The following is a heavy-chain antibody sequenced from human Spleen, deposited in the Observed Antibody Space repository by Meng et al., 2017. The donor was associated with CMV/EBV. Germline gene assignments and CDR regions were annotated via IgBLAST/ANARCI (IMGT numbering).Heavy chain of an antibody. D-gene: IGHD3-22*01. Sequence: GGSLRLSCAASGFTFSGSAMHWVRQASGKGLEWVGRIRSKTNTYATAYAASLKGRFTFSRDDSKNTAYLQMNSLKPEDTAVYYCTRLGDADYYDNSGYYNWGQGTLVTVSS. CDR2: IRSKTNTYAT. J-gene: IGHJ4*02. V-gene: IGHV3-73*01. CDR3: TRLGDADYYDNSGYYN. CDR1: GFTFSGSA.